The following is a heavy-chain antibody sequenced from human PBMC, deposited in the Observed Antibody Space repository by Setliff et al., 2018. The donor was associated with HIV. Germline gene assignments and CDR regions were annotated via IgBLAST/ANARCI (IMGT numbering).Heavy chain of an antibody. CDR3: AHRKYDNAWLTLAS. CDR1: GFSLTTSGVG. Sequence: SGPTLVNPTQTLTLTCTFSGFSLTTSGVGVAWIRQPPGKALEWLATIYWTDDKHYNMSLNTRLTIAKDTSKDQVVLTMVNVDPIDTATYFCAHRKYDNAWLTLASWGPGTLVTVSS. V-gene: IGHV2-5*01. CDR2: IYWTDDK. J-gene: IGHJ4*02. D-gene: IGHD6-19*01.